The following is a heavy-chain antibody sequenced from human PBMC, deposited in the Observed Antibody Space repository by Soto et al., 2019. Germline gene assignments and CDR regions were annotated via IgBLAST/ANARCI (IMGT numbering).Heavy chain of an antibody. CDR1: GFTFSGYG. CDR2: IWYDGSNK. V-gene: IGHV3-33*01. D-gene: IGHD2-2*01. CDR3: ARDLSTSWIRDGMDV. J-gene: IGHJ6*02. Sequence: PGGSLRLSCAASGFTFSGYGMHWVRQAPGKGLEWVAVIWYDGSNKYYADSVKGRFTISRDNSKNTLYLQMNSLRAEDTAVYYCARDLSTSWIRDGMDVWGQGTTVTVSS.